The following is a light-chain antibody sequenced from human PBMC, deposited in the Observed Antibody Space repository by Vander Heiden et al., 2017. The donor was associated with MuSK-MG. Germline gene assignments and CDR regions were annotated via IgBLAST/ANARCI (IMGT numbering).Light chain of an antibody. J-gene: IGKJ1*01. V-gene: IGKV1-8*01. CDR3: QQDYSYPWT. CDR1: QGISSY. Sequence: AIRMTQSPSSFSASTGDRVTITCRASQGISSYLAWYQQKPGKAPKLLIYAASTLQSGVPSRFSGSGSGTDFTLTISCLQSEDFATYYSQQDYSYPWTFGQGTKVEIK. CDR2: AAS.